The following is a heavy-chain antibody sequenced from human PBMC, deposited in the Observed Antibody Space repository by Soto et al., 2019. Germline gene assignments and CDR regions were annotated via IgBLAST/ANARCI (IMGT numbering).Heavy chain of an antibody. CDR1: GFTFSSYG. J-gene: IGHJ6*02. D-gene: IGHD3-3*01. CDR2: ISYDGSNK. V-gene: IGHV3-30*18. Sequence: QVQLVESGGGVVQPGRSLRLSCAASGFTFSSYGIHWVRQAPGKGLEWVAVISYDGSNKYYADSVKGRFTISRDNSKNQLYLQMNSLRAEDTAVYYCAKGMTYYDFWSGYTPQYGMDVWGQGTTVTVSS. CDR3: AKGMTYYDFWSGYTPQYGMDV.